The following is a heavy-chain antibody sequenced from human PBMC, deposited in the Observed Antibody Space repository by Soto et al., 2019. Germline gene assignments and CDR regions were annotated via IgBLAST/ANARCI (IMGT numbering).Heavy chain of an antibody. Sequence: QVQLQESGPGLVKPSETLSLTFTVSDGSISSYYWSWIRQPPGKGLEWIGYIYYSGSTNYNPSLKSRVTISVDTSKNQFSLKLSSVTAADTAVYYCARGYDFWSGPASYGMDVWGQGTTVTVSS. CDR1: DGSISSYY. CDR3: ARGYDFWSGPASYGMDV. V-gene: IGHV4-59*01. D-gene: IGHD3-3*01. J-gene: IGHJ6*02. CDR2: IYYSGST.